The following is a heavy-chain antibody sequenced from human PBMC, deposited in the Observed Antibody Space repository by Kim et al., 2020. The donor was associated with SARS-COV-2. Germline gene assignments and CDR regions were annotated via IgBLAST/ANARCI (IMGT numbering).Heavy chain of an antibody. V-gene: IGHV4-39*01. J-gene: IGHJ4*02. Sequence: SETLSLTCTVSGGSISSSSYYWGWIRQPPGKGLEWIGSIYYSGSTYYNPSLKCRVTISVDTSKNQFSLKLRSVTAADTAVYYCARHGSGSIVLVVYAAYFDNWGQGTLVTVSS. D-gene: IGHD2-8*02. CDR1: GGSISSSSYY. CDR2: IYYSGST. CDR3: ARHGSGSIVLVVYAAYFDN.